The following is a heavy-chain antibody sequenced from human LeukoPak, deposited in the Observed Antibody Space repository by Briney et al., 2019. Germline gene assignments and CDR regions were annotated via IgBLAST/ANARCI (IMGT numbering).Heavy chain of an antibody. D-gene: IGHD3-10*01. Sequence: GGSFSLSWAASGFTLGNAGMGGVRRAQGRGLEGFGRIKSKTDGGTTDYAAPVKGRFTISRDDSKNTLYLQMNSLKTEDTAVYYCTTTPLWLGELDNYYYYGMDVWGKGTTVTVSS. V-gene: IGHV3-15*01. CDR1: GFTLGNAG. CDR2: IKSKTDGGTT. CDR3: TTTPLWLGELDNYYYYGMDV. J-gene: IGHJ6*04.